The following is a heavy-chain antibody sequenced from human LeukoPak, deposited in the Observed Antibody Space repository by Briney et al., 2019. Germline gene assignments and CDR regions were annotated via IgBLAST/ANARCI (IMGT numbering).Heavy chain of an antibody. CDR3: AREGCYGGNPAGFDY. D-gene: IGHD4-23*01. CDR1: GYTFTGYY. V-gene: IGHV1-2*02. Sequence: ASVKVSCKASGYTFTGYYMHWVRQAPGQGLEWMGWINPNSGGTNYAQKFQGRVTMTRDTSISTAYMELSRLRSDDTAVYYCAREGCYGGNPAGFDYWGQGTLVTGSS. J-gene: IGHJ4*02. CDR2: INPNSGGT.